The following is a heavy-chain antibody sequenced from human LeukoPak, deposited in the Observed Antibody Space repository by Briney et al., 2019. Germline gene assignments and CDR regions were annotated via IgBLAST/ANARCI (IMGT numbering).Heavy chain of an antibody. Sequence: PGRSLRLSCAASGFTFSSYWMSWVRQAPGKGLEWVANIKQDGSEKYYVDSVKGRFTISRDNAKNSLYLQMNSLRAEDTAVYYCARDEAVAGPSLFDYWGQGTLVTVSS. D-gene: IGHD6-19*01. V-gene: IGHV3-7*01. CDR3: ARDEAVAGPSLFDY. CDR1: GFTFSSYW. J-gene: IGHJ4*02. CDR2: IKQDGSEK.